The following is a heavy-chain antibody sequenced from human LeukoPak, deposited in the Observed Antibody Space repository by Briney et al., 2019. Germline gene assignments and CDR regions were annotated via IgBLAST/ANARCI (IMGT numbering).Heavy chain of an antibody. V-gene: IGHV1-18*01. J-gene: IGHJ3*02. Sequence: ASVKVSCKASGYTFTSYGISWVRQAPGQGLEWMGWISAYNGNTNYAQKLQGRVTMTTDTSTSTAYMELRSLRSDDTAVYYCARDGDYYDSSGYYSDAFDIWGQGTMVTVSS. CDR3: ARDGDYYDSSGYYSDAFDI. CDR2: ISAYNGNT. D-gene: IGHD3-22*01. CDR1: GYTFTSYG.